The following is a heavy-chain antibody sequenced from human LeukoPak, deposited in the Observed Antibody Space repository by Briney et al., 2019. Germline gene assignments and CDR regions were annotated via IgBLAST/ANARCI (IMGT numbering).Heavy chain of an antibody. CDR2: ISGSGGST. CDR3: AKDRVFWSGYYLFDY. CDR1: GFTFSSYA. Sequence: PGGSLRLSCAASGFTFSSYAMSWVRQAPGKGLEWVSAISGSGGSTYYADSVKGRFTISRDNSKNTLYLQMNSLRAEDTAVYYCAKDRVFWSGYYLFDYWGQGTLVTVSS. D-gene: IGHD3-3*01. V-gene: IGHV3-23*01. J-gene: IGHJ4*02.